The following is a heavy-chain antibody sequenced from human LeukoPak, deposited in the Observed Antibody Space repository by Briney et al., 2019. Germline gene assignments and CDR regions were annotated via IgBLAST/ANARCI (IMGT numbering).Heavy chain of an antibody. V-gene: IGHV3-23*01. D-gene: IGHD3-22*01. J-gene: IGHJ4*02. CDR1: GFTVSSNY. CDR3: AIDPQHYSDIGPLDF. CDR2: ISGGGEAT. Sequence: GGSLRLSCAASGFTVSSNYMSWVRQAPGKGLEWVSTISGGGEATHYPDSVKGRFTISRDNSKNTLYLEMSSLRAEDTAMYYCAIDPQHYSDIGPLDFWGQGTLVTVSS.